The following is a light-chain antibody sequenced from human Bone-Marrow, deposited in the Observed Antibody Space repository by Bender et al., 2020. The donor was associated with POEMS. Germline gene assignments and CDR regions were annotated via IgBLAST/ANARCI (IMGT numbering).Light chain of an antibody. CDR3: SSWDDSLSGWV. CDR2: DVT. Sequence: QSALTQPRSVSGSPGQSVTLSCSGTSGDIGRYNYVSWYQQRPGKAPQVIIYDVTERPSGVPDRFSGSKSGTSASLAISDIQSEDEGDYYCSSWDDSLSGWVFGGGTKLTVL. J-gene: IGLJ3*02. V-gene: IGLV2-11*01. CDR1: SGDIGRYNY.